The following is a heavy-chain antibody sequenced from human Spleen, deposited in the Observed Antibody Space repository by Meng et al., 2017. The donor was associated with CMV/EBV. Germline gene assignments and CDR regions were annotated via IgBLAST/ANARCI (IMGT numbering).Heavy chain of an antibody. CDR3: ARMNSYYYGMDI. CDR2: IDWEDDK. CDR1: GFSLTTSGMC. Sequence: SGPTLVKPTQTLTLTCIVSGFSLTTSGMCVNWVRQSPGKAPEWLAMIDWEDDKHYNASLKTRLTTSKDTFKKQVVLTMTNMDLVDTATYYCARMNSYYYGMDIWGRGTTVTVSS. J-gene: IGHJ6*02. V-gene: IGHV2-70*19.